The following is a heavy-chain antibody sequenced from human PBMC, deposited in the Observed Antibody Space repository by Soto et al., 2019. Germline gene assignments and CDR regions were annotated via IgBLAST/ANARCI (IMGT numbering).Heavy chain of an antibody. D-gene: IGHD7-27*01. V-gene: IGHV3-30*03. Sequence: QVQLVESGGGVVQPGRSLRLSCAASGFTFSNYGLHWVRQAPGKGLDWVAVISYDGSNKYYADSVKGRFTLSRDNSKNTLYLQMNSLRAEDTAVYYCAREVPHRGDFPFWDYWGQGTLVTVSS. CDR2: ISYDGSNK. CDR3: AREVPHRGDFPFWDY. J-gene: IGHJ4*02. CDR1: GFTFSNYG.